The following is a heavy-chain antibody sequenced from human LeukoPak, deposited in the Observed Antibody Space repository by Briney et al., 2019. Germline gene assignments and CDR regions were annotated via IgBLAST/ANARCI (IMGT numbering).Heavy chain of an antibody. D-gene: IGHD5-24*01. CDR2: IYYSGST. Sequence: SETLSLTCTVSGGSISNYYWSWIRQPPGKGLEWIGYIYYSGSTNYNPSLKSRVTISVDTSKNQFSLKLSSVTAADTAVYYCARGQAEEMLAFDIWGQGTMVTVSS. J-gene: IGHJ3*02. CDR1: GGSISNYY. V-gene: IGHV4-59*01. CDR3: ARGQAEEMLAFDI.